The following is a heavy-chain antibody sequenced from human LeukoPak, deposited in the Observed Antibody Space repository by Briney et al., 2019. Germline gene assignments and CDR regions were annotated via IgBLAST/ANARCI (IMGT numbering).Heavy chain of an antibody. CDR3: AREDYFSFDY. D-gene: IGHD3-16*01. CDR1: GGSISSYY. J-gene: IGHJ4*02. V-gene: IGHV3-7*03. Sequence: ETLSLTCTVSGGSISSYYWSWIRQPPGKGLEWVANIKPDGSEKYYVDSVKGRCTISRDNTRNSLDLQMNSLRAEDTAVYYCAREDYFSFDYWGQGALVTVSS. CDR2: IKPDGSEK.